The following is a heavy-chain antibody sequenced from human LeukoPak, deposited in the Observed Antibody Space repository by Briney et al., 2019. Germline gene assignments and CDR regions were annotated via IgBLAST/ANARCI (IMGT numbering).Heavy chain of an antibody. J-gene: IGHJ6*03. V-gene: IGHV4-59*01. CDR1: GCSISSYY. CDR2: IYYSGST. D-gene: IGHD3-22*01. CDR3: ARGDDSSGYYGRYYMDV. Sequence: PSETLSLTCTVSGCSISSYYWSWIRQPPGKGLEWIGYIYYSGSTNYNPSLKSRVTISVDTSKNQFSLKLSSVTAADTAVYYCARGDDSSGYYGRYYMDVWGKGTTVTVSS.